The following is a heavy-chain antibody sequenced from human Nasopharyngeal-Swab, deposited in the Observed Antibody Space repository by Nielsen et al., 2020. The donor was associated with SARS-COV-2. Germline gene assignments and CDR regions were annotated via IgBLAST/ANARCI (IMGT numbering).Heavy chain of an antibody. CDR1: GGSFSSGSYY. V-gene: IGHV4-61*01. CDR3: ARDLGGGYCTTTNCPGS. J-gene: IGHJ1*01. D-gene: IGHD2-2*01. CDR2: IYYSGST. Sequence: SETLSLTCTVSGGSFSSGSYYWSWIRQPPGKGLEWIGYIYYSGSTYYNPSLKSRVTISVDTSKNQFSLKLSSVTAADTAVYYCARDLGGGYCTTTNCPGSWGQGTLVTVSS.